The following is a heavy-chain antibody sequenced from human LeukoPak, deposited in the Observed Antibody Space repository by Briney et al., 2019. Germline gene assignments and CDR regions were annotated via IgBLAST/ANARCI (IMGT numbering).Heavy chain of an antibody. Sequence: PSETLSLTCTVSGGSISSYYWSWIRQPAGKGLEWIGRIYTSGSTNYNPSLKSRVTMSVDTSQNQFSLKLSSVTAADTAVYYCARDRIRFLEWFSPGDTAFDPWGQGTLVTVSS. CDR2: IYTSGST. J-gene: IGHJ5*02. V-gene: IGHV4-4*07. D-gene: IGHD3-3*01. CDR1: GGSISSYY. CDR3: ARDRIRFLEWFSPGDTAFDP.